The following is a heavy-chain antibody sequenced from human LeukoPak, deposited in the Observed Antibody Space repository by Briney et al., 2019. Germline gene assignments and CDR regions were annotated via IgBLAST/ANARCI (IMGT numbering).Heavy chain of an antibody. D-gene: IGHD3-22*01. CDR3: AREVDYDSTAYVY. CDR2: IYYSGSS. Sequence: NSSETLSLTCSVSGVSISSSPYHWGWIRQPPGKGLEWIGSIYYSGSSYSNPSLQSRVTMSIDTAKNQFSLKLSSVTAADTAVYYCAREVDYDSTAYVYWGRGTLVTVSS. V-gene: IGHV4-39*02. J-gene: IGHJ4*02. CDR1: GVSISSSPYH.